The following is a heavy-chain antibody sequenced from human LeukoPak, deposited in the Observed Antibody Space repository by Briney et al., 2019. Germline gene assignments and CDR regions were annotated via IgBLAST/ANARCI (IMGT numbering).Heavy chain of an antibody. CDR2: INHSGST. D-gene: IGHD6-19*01. V-gene: IGHV4-34*01. CDR1: GGSMNSYS. CDR3: ARSRFVAVAGRHAFDI. J-gene: IGHJ3*02. Sequence: PSETLSLTCTVSGGSMNSYSWSWIRQPPGKGLEWIGEINHSGSTNYNPSLKSRVTISVDTSKNQFSLKLSSVTAADTAVYYCARSRFVAVAGRHAFDIWGQGTMVTVSS.